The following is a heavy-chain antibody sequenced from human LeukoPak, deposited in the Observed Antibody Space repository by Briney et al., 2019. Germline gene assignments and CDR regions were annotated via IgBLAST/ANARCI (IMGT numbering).Heavy chain of an antibody. CDR3: ARGQQLTLYYFDY. Sequence: GGSLRLSCAASGFTFSSYAMHWVRQAPGKGLEWVAVISDDGSNKYYADSVKGRFTIPRDNSKNTLYLQMNSLRAEDTAVYYCARGQQLTLYYFDYWGQGTLVTVSS. V-gene: IGHV3-30-3*01. CDR2: ISDDGSNK. D-gene: IGHD6-13*01. J-gene: IGHJ4*02. CDR1: GFTFSSYA.